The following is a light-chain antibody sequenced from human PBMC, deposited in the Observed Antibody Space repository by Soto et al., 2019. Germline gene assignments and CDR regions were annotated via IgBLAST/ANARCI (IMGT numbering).Light chain of an antibody. J-gene: IGKJ4*01. CDR3: QQYYNWPVT. CDR1: RSVSNR. V-gene: IGKV3-15*01. CDR2: GAS. Sequence: EILMTQSPATLSVSPGETVTFSCRASRSVSNRLAWYQHKPGQAPRLLISGASNGATGTPPKFSGSGSGTEFTLTVDSLQSDDIAVYYCQQYYNWPVTFGGGTKVEIK.